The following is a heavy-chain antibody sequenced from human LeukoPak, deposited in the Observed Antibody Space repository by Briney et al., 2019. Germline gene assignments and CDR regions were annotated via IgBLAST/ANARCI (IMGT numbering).Heavy chain of an antibody. CDR2: ISYDGSNK. J-gene: IGHJ4*02. Sequence: GGSLRLSCAASGFTFSSYGMRWVRQAPGKGLEWVAVISYDGSNKYYADSVKGRFTISRDNSKNTLYLQMNSLRAEDTAVYYCAKGSGWNRDGYNFDPYFDYWGQGTLVTVSS. CDR3: AKGSGWNRDGYNFDPYFDY. CDR1: GFTFSSYG. D-gene: IGHD5-24*01. V-gene: IGHV3-30*18.